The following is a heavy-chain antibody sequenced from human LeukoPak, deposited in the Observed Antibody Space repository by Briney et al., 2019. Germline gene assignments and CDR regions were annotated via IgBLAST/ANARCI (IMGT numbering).Heavy chain of an antibody. D-gene: IGHD4-11*01. CDR3: ARDRAVTTSWFDP. CDR1: GYTFTSYG. Sequence: GASVKVSCKAPGYTFTSYGISWVRQAPGQGLEWMGWISAYNGNTNYAQKLQGRVTMTSDTSTSTAYMELRSLRSDDTAVYYCARDRAVTTSWFDPWGQGTLVTVSS. J-gene: IGHJ5*02. V-gene: IGHV1-18*01. CDR2: ISAYNGNT.